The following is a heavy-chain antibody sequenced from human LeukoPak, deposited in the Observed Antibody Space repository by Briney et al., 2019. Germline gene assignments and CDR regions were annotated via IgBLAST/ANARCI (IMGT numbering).Heavy chain of an antibody. D-gene: IGHD6-13*01. CDR2: IYHSGST. V-gene: IGHV4-30-2*03. CDR3: ARRDAVSSSHGSSWGYYYYMDV. CDR1: GGSISSGGYY. J-gene: IGHJ6*03. Sequence: SQTLSLTCTVSGGSISSGGYYWSWIRQPPGKGLEWIGYIYHSGSTYYNPSLKSRVTISVDTSKNQFSLKLSSVTAADTAVYYCARRDAVSSSHGSSWGYYYYMDVWGKGTTVTVSS.